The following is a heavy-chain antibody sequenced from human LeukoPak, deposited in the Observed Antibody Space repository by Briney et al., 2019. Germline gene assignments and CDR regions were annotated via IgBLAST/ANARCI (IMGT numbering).Heavy chain of an antibody. J-gene: IGHJ4*02. D-gene: IGHD3-22*01. CDR3: AKGSPWDDSSGYSFDY. CDR1: GFTFSSYA. Sequence: GGSLRLSCAASGFTFSSYAMSWVRQAPGKGLEWVSAISGSGGSTYYADSVKGRFTISRDNSKNTLYLQMNSLRAEDTAVYYCAKGSPWDDSSGYSFDYWGQGTLVTVSS. V-gene: IGHV3-23*01. CDR2: ISGSGGST.